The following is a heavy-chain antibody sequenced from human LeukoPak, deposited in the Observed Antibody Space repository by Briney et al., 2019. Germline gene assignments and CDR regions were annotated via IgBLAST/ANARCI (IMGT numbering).Heavy chain of an antibody. D-gene: IGHD3-3*01. CDR1: GGSISSSSYS. V-gene: IGHV4-39*01. CDR2: IYYSGST. Sequence: SETLSLTCTVSGGSISSSSYSWGWIRQPPGTGLEWIGSIYYSGSTYYNPSLKSRVTISVDTSKNQFSLKLSSVTAADTAVYYCARQAIFGVVIAFRGYYFDYWGQGTLVTVSS. CDR3: ARQAIFGVVIAFRGYYFDY. J-gene: IGHJ4*02.